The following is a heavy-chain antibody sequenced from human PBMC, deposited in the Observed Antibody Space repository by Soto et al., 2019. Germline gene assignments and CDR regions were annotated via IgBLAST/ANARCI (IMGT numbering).Heavy chain of an antibody. CDR2: IRSKAYGGTT. Sequence: GSLRLSCTASGFTFGDYAMSWFRQAPGKGLEWVGFIRSKAYGGTTEYAASVKGRFTISRDDSKSIAHLQMNSLKTEDTAVYYCTRGREIVVVISPWYFDYWGQGTLVTVSS. J-gene: IGHJ4*02. CDR3: TRGREIVVVISPWYFDY. D-gene: IGHD3-22*01. CDR1: GFTFGDYA. V-gene: IGHV3-49*03.